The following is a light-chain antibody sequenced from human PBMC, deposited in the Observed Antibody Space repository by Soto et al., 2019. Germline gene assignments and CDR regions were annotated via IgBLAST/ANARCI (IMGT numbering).Light chain of an antibody. CDR3: QQSYSTHT. CDR2: AAS. V-gene: IGKV1-39*01. Sequence: DIQMTQSPSSLSASIGDRVTITCRASQSIRTYLNWYQQKPGRAPKLLIYAASSLQSGVPSRFSGGGSETDFTLTISSLQPEDFATYYCQQSYSTHTFGGGIKVEIK. CDR1: QSIRTY. J-gene: IGKJ4*01.